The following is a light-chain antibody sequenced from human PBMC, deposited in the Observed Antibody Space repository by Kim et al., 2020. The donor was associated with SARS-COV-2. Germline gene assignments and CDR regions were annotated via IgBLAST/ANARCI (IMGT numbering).Light chain of an antibody. V-gene: IGLV1-44*01. CDR3: AAWDDSLKGVL. CDR1: SSNIGSNT. CDR2: SDN. Sequence: ELTQPPSASGTPGQRVTISCSGSSSNIGSNTVNWYQQLPGTAPKVLIYSDNKRPSGVPDRFSGSKSGTSASLAISGLQSDDEADYYCAAWDDSLKGVLFGGGTQLTVL. J-gene: IGLJ2*01.